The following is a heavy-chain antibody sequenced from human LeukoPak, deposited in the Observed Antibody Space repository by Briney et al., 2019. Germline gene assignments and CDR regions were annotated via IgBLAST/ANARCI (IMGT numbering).Heavy chain of an antibody. CDR2: INHSGST. V-gene: IGHV4-34*01. J-gene: IGHJ4*02. CDR1: GGSFSGYY. D-gene: IGHD3-16*01. CDR3: ARRGGRRDRGRGYFDY. Sequence: SETLSLTCAVYGGSFSGYYWSWIRQPPGKGLEWIGEINHSGSTNYNPSLKSRVTISVDTSKNQFSLKLSSVTAADTAVYYCARRGGRRDRGRGYFDYWGQGTLVTVSS.